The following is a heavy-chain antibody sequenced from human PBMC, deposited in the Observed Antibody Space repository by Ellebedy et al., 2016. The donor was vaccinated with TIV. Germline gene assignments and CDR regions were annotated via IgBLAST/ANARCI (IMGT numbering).Heavy chain of an antibody. J-gene: IGHJ3*02. Sequence: GESLKISCAASRFTFSSYWMSWVRQAPGKGLEWVANINQDAGEKYYVDSVKGRFTISRDNAKNSLYLQMNSLRAEGTAMYYCATDGSYGDYRSPTHAFEMWGQGTLVTISS. V-gene: IGHV3-7*01. D-gene: IGHD4-17*01. CDR1: RFTFSSYW. CDR2: INQDAGEK. CDR3: ATDGSYGDYRSPTHAFEM.